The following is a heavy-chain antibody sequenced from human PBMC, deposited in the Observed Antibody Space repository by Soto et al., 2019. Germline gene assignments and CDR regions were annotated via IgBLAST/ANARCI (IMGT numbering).Heavy chain of an antibody. J-gene: IGHJ3*02. CDR2: ISGSGGST. D-gene: IGHD3-10*01. CDR3: AKGLSYYGSGSYYNPVGDAFDI. CDR1: GFTFSSYA. V-gene: IGHV3-23*01. Sequence: GGSLRLSCAASGFTFSSYAMSWVRQAPGKGLGVSAISGSGGSTYYADSVKGRFTISRDNSKNTLYLQMNSLRAEDTAVYYCAKGLSYYGSGSYYNPVGDAFDIWGQGTMVTVSS.